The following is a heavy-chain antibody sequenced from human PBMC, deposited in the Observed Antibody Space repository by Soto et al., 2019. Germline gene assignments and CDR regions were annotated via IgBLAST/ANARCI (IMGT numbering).Heavy chain of an antibody. CDR2: IGPNPANT. D-gene: IGHD2-2*01. J-gene: IGHJ4*02. CDR1: GFTFRSSG. Sequence: EVQLLESGGGLVQPGGSLRLSCAASGFTFRSSGMLWVRQAPGEGLEWVSAIGPNPANTKYADSVKGRFTISRDNSKNTVFLQMNSLRAEETALYYCTTARYCSSDACTAADWGQGTLITVSS. V-gene: IGHV3-23*01. CDR3: TTARYCSSDACTAAD.